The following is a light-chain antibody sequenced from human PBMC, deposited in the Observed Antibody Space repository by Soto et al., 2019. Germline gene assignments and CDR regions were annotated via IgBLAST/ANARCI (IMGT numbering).Light chain of an antibody. V-gene: IGKV3-11*01. CDR1: QSVSTY. CDR2: SAS. Sequence: EIVLTQSPATLSLSPGERATLSCRASQSVSTYLAWFQQKPGQAPRLLIYSASNRATGIPDRFSGSGSGTDFTLTIGSLEPEDFAVYYCQQRSNWPRTFGPGTKVDIK. CDR3: QQRSNWPRT. J-gene: IGKJ3*01.